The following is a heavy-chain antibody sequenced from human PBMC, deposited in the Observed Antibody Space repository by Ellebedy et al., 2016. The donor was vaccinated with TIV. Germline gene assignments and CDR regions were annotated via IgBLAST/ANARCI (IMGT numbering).Heavy chain of an antibody. Sequence: YYMSWIRQAPGKGLEWVSYISSSGSPIYYADSVKGRFTIFRDNAKNSLYLQMNSLRAEDTAVYYCARDVRFIDQQHNWFDPWGQGTLVTVSS. CDR3: ARDVRFIDQQHNWFDP. CDR1: YY. D-gene: IGHD6-13*01. V-gene: IGHV3-11*01. J-gene: IGHJ5*02. CDR2: ISSSGSPI.